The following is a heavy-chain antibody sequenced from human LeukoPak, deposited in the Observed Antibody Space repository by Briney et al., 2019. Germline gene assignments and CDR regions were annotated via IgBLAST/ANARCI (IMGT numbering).Heavy chain of an antibody. CDR1: GYTFTNYD. V-gene: IGHV1-8*01. D-gene: IGHD3-22*01. CDR3: ARDFFDGHGYTFYYYGMDV. Sequence: ASVKVSCKASGYTFTNYDVNWVRQATGQGLEWMGWMNPTSGKAGFAQRFQGRVSMTRNISISTAYMELSSLRSEDTAVYYCARDFFDGHGYTFYYYGMDVWSQGTTVTVSS. CDR2: MNPTSGKA. J-gene: IGHJ6*02.